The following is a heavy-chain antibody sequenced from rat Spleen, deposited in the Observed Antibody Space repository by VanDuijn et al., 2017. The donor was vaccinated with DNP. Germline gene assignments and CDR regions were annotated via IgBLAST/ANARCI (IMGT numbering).Heavy chain of an antibody. D-gene: IGHD4-3*01. J-gene: IGHJ2*01. CDR2: ILYDGTRT. CDR3: ARWNSGHFDY. V-gene: IGHV5-7*01. Sequence: EVQLVESGGGLVQPGGSLRLSCVASGFTFSDYNMAWVRQAPKKGLEWVATILYDGTRTYYRDSVKGRFTISRDNAKNTLYLQMNSLRSEDMATYYCARWNSGHFDYWGQGVMVPVSS. CDR1: GFTFSDYN.